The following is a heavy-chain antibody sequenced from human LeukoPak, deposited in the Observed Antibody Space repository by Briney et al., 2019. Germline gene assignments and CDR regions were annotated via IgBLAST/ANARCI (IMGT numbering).Heavy chain of an antibody. Sequence: GASVKVSCKASGYTFTSYYMHWVRQAPGQGLEWMEIINPSGGSTSYAQKFQGRVTMTRDTSTSTVYMELSSLRSEDTAVYYCVRGSSGWYSVAYWGQGTLVTVSS. CDR3: VRGSSGWYSVAY. CDR2: INPSGGST. V-gene: IGHV1-46*01. J-gene: IGHJ4*02. D-gene: IGHD6-19*01. CDR1: GYTFTSYY.